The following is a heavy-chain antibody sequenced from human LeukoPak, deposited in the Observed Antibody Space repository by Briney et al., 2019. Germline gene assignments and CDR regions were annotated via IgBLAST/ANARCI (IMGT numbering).Heavy chain of an antibody. D-gene: IGHD2-2*02. CDR1: GFTFSSYW. CDR3: ARGGLVVPDAIQHY. J-gene: IGHJ4*02. CDR2: IKQDGSEK. V-gene: IGHV3-7*01. Sequence: GGSLRLSCAASGFTFSSYWMSWVRQAPGKGLEWVANIKQDGSEKYYVDSVKGRFTISRDNAKNSLYLQMNSLRAEDTAVYYCARGGLVVPDAIQHYWGQGTLVTVSS.